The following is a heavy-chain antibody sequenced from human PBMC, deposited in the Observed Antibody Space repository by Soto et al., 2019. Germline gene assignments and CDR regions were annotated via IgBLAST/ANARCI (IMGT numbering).Heavy chain of an antibody. CDR3: ARVAARGSYYPLYYFDY. CDR2: IYSGGST. J-gene: IGHJ4*02. CDR1: GFTVSSNY. V-gene: IGHV3-53*02. D-gene: IGHD1-26*01. Sequence: EVQLVETGGGLIQPGGSLRLSCAASGFTVSSNYMSWVRQAPGKGLEWVSVIYSGGSTYYADSVKGRFTISRDNSKNTLYLQMNSLRAEDTAVYYCARVAARGSYYPLYYFDYWGQGTLVTVSS.